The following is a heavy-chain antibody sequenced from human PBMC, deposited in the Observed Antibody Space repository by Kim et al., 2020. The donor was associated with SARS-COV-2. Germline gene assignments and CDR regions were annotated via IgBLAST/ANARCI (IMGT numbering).Heavy chain of an antibody. J-gene: IGHJ6*04. CDR3: ARVVSSSWYPGFLDV. Sequence: KYQGKVTITRDTSASTAYMELSSLRSEDTAVYYCARVVSSSWYPGFLDVWGKGTTVTVSS. D-gene: IGHD6-13*01. V-gene: IGHV1-3*01.